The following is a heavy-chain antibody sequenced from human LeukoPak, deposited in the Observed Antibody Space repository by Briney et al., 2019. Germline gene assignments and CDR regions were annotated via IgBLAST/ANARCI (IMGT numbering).Heavy chain of an antibody. Sequence: GGSLRLSCAASGFTVSSNYMSWVRQAPGKGLEWVSVIYSGGSAYYADSVEGRFTISRDNSKNTLYLQMNTLGAEDTAVYYCARTVAGLGIDYFDYWGQGTLVTVSS. CDR3: ARTVAGLGIDYFDY. CDR2: IYSGGSA. V-gene: IGHV3-53*01. J-gene: IGHJ4*02. CDR1: GFTVSSNY. D-gene: IGHD6-19*01.